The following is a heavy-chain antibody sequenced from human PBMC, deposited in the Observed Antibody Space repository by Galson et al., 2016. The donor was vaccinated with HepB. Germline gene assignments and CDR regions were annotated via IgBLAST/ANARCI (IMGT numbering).Heavy chain of an antibody. V-gene: IGHV4-59*01. CDR3: AMTFKGAY. J-gene: IGHJ4*02. Sequence: SETLSLTCTVSGGSISGYYYNWIRQSPGKGLEWIGYIHYSGNTNYNPPLKSRVTMSRDTSKKQFSLKLTSVTAADTAVYYCAMTFKGAYWGQGTLVTVSS. CDR2: IHYSGNT. D-gene: IGHD3-16*01. CDR1: GGSISGYY.